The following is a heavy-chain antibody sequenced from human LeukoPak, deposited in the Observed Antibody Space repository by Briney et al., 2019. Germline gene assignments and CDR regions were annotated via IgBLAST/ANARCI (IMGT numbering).Heavy chain of an antibody. CDR1: GGSFSGYY. CDR3: ARGRGSPPRYYYYYMDV. J-gene: IGHJ6*03. Sequence: SETLSLTCAAYGGSFSGYYWSWIRQPPGKGLEWIGGINHSGSTNYNPSLKSRVTISVDTSKKQFSVKLSSVTAADTAVYYCARGRGSPPRYYYYYMDVWGKGTTVTVSS. D-gene: IGHD1-26*01. CDR2: INHSGST. V-gene: IGHV4-34*01.